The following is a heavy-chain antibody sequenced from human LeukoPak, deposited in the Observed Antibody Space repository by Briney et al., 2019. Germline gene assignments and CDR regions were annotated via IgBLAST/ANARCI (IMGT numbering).Heavy chain of an antibody. D-gene: IGHD2-15*01. V-gene: IGHV1-8*01. CDR2: MNPNSGNT. Sequence: GASVKVSCKASGYTFTSYDINWVRQATGQGLEWMGWMNPNSGNTGYAQKFQGRVTMTRNTSISTAYMELSSLRSEDTAVYYCARVRYCSGGSCYASVAFDIWGQGTMVTVSS. J-gene: IGHJ3*02. CDR3: ARVRYCSGGSCYASVAFDI. CDR1: GYTFTSYD.